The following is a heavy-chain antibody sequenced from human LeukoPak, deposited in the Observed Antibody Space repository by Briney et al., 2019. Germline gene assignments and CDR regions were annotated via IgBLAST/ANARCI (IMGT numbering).Heavy chain of an antibody. V-gene: IGHV3-30*18. CDR2: ISYDGSNK. J-gene: IGHJ6*04. Sequence: GRSLTLSCAASGVTFSRYGMHWVRQAPGKGLEWVADISYDGSNKYYADPEKRRLTISRDNSKNTLYPQLNSLRAEDTAVYYCAKDFRRGYSYGYYYGMHLWGKGPTVTVSS. CDR3: AKDFRRGYSYGYYYGMHL. D-gene: IGHD5-18*01. CDR1: GVTFSRYG.